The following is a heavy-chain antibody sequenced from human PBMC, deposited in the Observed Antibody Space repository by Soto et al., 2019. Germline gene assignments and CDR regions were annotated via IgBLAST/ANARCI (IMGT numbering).Heavy chain of an antibody. CDR2: ISGSGGST. V-gene: IGHV3-23*01. Sequence: EVQLLESGGGLVQPGGSLRLSCAASGFTFSSYAMSWVRQAPGKGLELVSAISGSGGSTYYADSVQGRFPISRDNSKNTLYLQMHSLKAEDTAVYYCAKPHRRRIVVVPAAMIATIDDWGQGTLVTVSS. CDR1: GFTFSSYA. J-gene: IGHJ4*02. CDR3: AKPHRRRIVVVPAAMIATIDD. D-gene: IGHD2-2*01.